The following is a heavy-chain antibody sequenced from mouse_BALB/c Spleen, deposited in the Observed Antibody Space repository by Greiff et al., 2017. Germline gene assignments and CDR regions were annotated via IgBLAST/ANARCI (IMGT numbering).Heavy chain of an antibody. J-gene: IGHJ2*01. CDR1: GYAFTNYW. CDR2: IYPGSGNT. CDR3: ARDYRYDFDY. D-gene: IGHD2-14*01. V-gene: IGHV1-63*01. Sequence: QVQLQQSGAELVRPGTSVKISCKASGYAFTNYWLGWVKQRPGHGLEWIGDIYPGSGNTYYNEKFKGKATLTADKSSSTAYMQLSSLTSEDSAVYFCARDYRYDFDYWGQGTTLTVSS.